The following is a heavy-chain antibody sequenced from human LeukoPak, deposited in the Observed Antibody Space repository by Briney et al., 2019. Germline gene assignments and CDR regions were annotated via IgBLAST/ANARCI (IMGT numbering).Heavy chain of an antibody. CDR2: IYYSGST. J-gene: IGHJ2*01. V-gene: IGHV4-31*03. Sequence: PSETLSLTCTVSGGSISSGGYYWSWIRQHPGKGMEWIGYIYYSGSTYYNPSLKSRVTISVDTSKNQFSLKLSSVTAADTAVYYCARAAENWYFDLWGRGTLVTVSS. CDR1: GGSISSGGYY. CDR3: ARAAENWYFDL.